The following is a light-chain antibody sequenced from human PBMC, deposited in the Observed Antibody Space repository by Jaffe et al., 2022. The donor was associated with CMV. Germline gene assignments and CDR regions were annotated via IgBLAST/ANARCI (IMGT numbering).Light chain of an antibody. V-gene: IGLV1-44*01. CDR3: ATWDVSLNEVV. CDR1: SSNIGSTT. CDR2: KDN. Sequence: QSVLTQPPSASGTPGQRVTISCSGGSSNIGSTTVNWYQQVPATAPHLVIFKDNQRPSGVPGRFSASKSGTSASLAISGLQSEDEATYYCATWDVSLNEVVFGGGTKLTVL. J-gene: IGLJ2*01.